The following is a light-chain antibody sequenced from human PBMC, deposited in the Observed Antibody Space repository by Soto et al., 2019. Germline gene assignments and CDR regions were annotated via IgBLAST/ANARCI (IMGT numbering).Light chain of an antibody. Sequence: EIVLTQSPAILSVSPGERATLSCRASQSISRSLAWYQQKPGQAPRLLISDASTRATGIPARFSGSGSGTEFTLTISSLQSEDFALYYCHQYNSWPQGTFRQGTKADIK. CDR3: HQYNSWPQGT. CDR1: QSISRS. V-gene: IGKV3-15*01. CDR2: DAS. J-gene: IGKJ2*01.